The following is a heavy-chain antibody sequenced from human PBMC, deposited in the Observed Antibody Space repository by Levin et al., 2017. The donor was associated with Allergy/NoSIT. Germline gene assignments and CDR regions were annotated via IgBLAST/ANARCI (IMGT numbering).Heavy chain of an antibody. D-gene: IGHD3-3*01. CDR3: ARAKITIFGVVILNAFDS. CDR1: GFTFDDYA. Sequence: SLKISCAASGFTFDDYAMHWVRQAPGKGLEWVSGISWNSGSIGYADSVKGRFTISRDNAKNSLYLQMNSLRAEDTALYYCARAKITIFGVVILNAFDSWGQGTMVTVSS. J-gene: IGHJ3*02. V-gene: IGHV3-9*01. CDR2: ISWNSGSI.